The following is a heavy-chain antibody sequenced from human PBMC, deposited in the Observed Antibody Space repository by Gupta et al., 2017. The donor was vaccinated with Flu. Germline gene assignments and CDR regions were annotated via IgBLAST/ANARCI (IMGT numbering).Heavy chain of an antibody. CDR1: ISRSSYY. Sequence: ISRSSYYWGGSRQPPGKGLEWIGSIFYSGSTYYNPSLKSRVTISADTSKNQFALKLRTVTAADTAVYYCARRLAARPWDCWGQGTLVTVSS. CDR2: IFYSGST. J-gene: IGHJ4*02. V-gene: IGHV4-39*01. CDR3: ARRLAARPWDC. D-gene: IGHD6-6*01.